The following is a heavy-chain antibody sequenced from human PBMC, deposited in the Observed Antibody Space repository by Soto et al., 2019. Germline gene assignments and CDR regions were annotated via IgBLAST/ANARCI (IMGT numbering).Heavy chain of an antibody. Sequence: PSETLSLTCTVSGGSISSSSYYWGWIRHPPGKGLEWIGSIYYSGSTYYNPSLKSRVTISVDTSKNQFSLKLSSVTAADTAVYYCGSVKGDDFWSRYYRAIYYYYGMDVWGPGPPLTFSS. CDR2: IYYSGST. D-gene: IGHD3-3*01. CDR3: GSVKGDDFWSRYYRAIYYYYGMDV. CDR1: GGSISSSSYY. V-gene: IGHV4-39*01. J-gene: IGHJ6*02.